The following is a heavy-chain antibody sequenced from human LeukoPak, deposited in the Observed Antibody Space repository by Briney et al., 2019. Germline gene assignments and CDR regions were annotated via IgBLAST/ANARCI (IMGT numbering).Heavy chain of an antibody. CDR1: GYPFTTWQ. CDR3: ARGPRNDP. D-gene: IGHD1-14*01. Sequence: WASVKVSCKTTGYPFTTWQINGVRQAAGQGLEWMGWMHPNSGNLAYAQKFQGRVTMTRDISICTACMELSGLRSDVRAVFFCARGPRNDPWGQGTLVTVSS. V-gene: IGHV1-8*01. J-gene: IGHJ5*02. CDR2: MHPNSGNL.